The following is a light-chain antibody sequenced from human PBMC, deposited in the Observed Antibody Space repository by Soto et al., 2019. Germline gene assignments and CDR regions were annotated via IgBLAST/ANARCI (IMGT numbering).Light chain of an antibody. Sequence: DVVMTQSPLSLSVTLGQPASISCRSSQSLVDSDGNTYLHWFRRRPGQPPRRLIHRVSNRDSGVPDRFSGSGSGTDFTLKISRVEAEDVGVYYCMQGTHFPPWTFGQGTKVEI. CDR1: QSLVDSDGNTY. J-gene: IGKJ1*01. CDR2: RVS. CDR3: MQGTHFPPWT. V-gene: IGKV2-30*01.